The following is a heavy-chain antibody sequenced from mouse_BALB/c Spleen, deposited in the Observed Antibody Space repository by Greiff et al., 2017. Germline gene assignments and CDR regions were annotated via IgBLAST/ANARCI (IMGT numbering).Heavy chain of an antibody. J-gene: IGHJ3*01. CDR1: GFTFSSYG. CDR3: ASPCITPFAY. CDR2: ISSGGSYT. V-gene: IGHV5-6*01. Sequence: EVQLVESGGDLVKPGGSLKLSCAASGFTFSSYGMSWVRQTPDKRLEWVATISSGGSYTYYPDSVKGRFTISRDNAKNTLYLQMSSLKSEDTAMYYCASPCITPFAYWGQGTLVTVSA. D-gene: IGHD1-1*01.